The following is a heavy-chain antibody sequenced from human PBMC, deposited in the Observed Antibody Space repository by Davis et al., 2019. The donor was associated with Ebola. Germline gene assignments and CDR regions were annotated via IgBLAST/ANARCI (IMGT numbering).Heavy chain of an antibody. D-gene: IGHD3-3*01. CDR1: GGSFSGYY. CDR3: ASGTTIFGVVSNYYYYGMDV. J-gene: IGHJ6*02. CDR2: INHSGST. Sequence: SETLSLTCAVYGGSFSGYYWSWIRQPPGKGLERIGEINHSGSTNYNPSLKSRVTISVDTSKNQFSLKLSSVTAADTAVYYCASGTTIFGVVSNYYYYGMDVWGQGTTVTVSS. V-gene: IGHV4-34*01.